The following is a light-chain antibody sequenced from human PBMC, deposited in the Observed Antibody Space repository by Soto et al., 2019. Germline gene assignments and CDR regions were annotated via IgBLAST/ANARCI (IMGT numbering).Light chain of an antibody. Sequence: EIVMTQSPATLSVSPGERVTLSCRASQSVSSNVAWYQQKPGQAPRLLINGVLIRATGIPARFSGSGKSGTEFTLTISSLQSEDFAVYYCQQYNNWPITFGQGTRLEIK. CDR2: GVL. J-gene: IGKJ5*01. CDR1: QSVSSN. V-gene: IGKV3-15*01. CDR3: QQYNNWPIT.